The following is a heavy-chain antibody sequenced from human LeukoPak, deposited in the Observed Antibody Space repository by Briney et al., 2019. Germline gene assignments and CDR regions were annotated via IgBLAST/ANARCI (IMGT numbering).Heavy chain of an antibody. J-gene: IGHJ4*02. CDR2: ISGSGGST. CDR1: GFIFSSYA. D-gene: IGHD3-22*01. Sequence: GGSLRLSCAASGFIFSSYAMSWVRQAPGKGLEWVSTISGSGGSTYYADSVKGRFTISRDNAKNSLYLQMNSLRAEDTAVYYCARVQHGDYYDSSGYYYDYWGQGTLVTVSS. CDR3: ARVQHGDYYDSSGYYYDY. V-gene: IGHV3-23*01.